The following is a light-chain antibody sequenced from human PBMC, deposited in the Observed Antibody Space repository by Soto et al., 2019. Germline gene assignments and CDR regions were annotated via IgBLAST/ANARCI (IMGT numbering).Light chain of an antibody. CDR3: YV. J-gene: IGLJ1*01. CDR2: NVK. V-gene: IGLV2-11*01. Sequence: QSALIQPPSVSGSRGQSVTISCTGTSSDVWSYDYVSWYRQHPGTVPKPMIYNVKTQPSGVPGRFSGSKSGDTASMTLSGLRGEDEADFPSYVSETGTKVTVL. CDR1: SSDVWSYDY.